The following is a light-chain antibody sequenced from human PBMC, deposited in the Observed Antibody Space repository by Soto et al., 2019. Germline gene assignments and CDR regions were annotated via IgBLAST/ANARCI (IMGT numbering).Light chain of an antibody. Sequence: SYELTQPPSVSVSPGQTASITCSGDKLGDKYACWYQQKPGQSPVLVIYQDSKRPSGIPGRFSGSNSGNTATLTISGTQAMDEADYYCQAWDSSTAGDVFGTGTKLTVL. CDR1: KLGDKY. CDR2: QDS. V-gene: IGLV3-1*01. J-gene: IGLJ1*01. CDR3: QAWDSSTAGDV.